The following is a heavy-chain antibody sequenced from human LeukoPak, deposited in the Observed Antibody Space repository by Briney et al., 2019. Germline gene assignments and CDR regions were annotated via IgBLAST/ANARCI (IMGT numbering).Heavy chain of an antibody. CDR1: GGSISSYY. CDR3: ARHRDGYNRPFDY. Sequence: PSETLSLTCTVSGGSISSYYWSWIRQPPGKGLEWIGYIYYSGRTKYNPSLKSRVTISVDTSKNQFSLKLSSVAAADTAVYYCARHRDGYNRPFDYWGQGTLVTVSS. J-gene: IGHJ4*02. V-gene: IGHV4-59*08. D-gene: IGHD5-24*01. CDR2: IYYSGRT.